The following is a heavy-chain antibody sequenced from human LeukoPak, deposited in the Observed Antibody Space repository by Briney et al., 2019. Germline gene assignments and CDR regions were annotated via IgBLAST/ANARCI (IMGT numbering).Heavy chain of an antibody. CDR1: GYTFASYG. D-gene: IGHD2-8*01. CDR3: ARRTANDYSYYYGMDV. J-gene: IGHJ6*02. Sequence: GASVTVSCKASGYTFASYGISWVRQAPGQGLEWMGWISAYNGNTNYAQKLQGRVTMTTDTSTSTAYMELRSLRSEDTAVYYCARRTANDYSYYYGMDVWGQGTTVTVSS. CDR2: ISAYNGNT. V-gene: IGHV1-18*01.